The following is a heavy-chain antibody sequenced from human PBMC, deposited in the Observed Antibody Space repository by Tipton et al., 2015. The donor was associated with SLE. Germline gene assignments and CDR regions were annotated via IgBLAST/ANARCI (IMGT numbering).Heavy chain of an antibody. CDR3: ARATIFGVAPDAFDI. CDR1: GDSISSYY. CDR2: IHYSGST. Sequence: TLSLTCAVSGDSISSYYWSWIRQPPGKGLEWIGYIHYSGSTNYNPSLKSRATISLDTSKNQISLKLSSVTAADTAVYYCARATIFGVAPDAFDIWGQGTMVTVSS. J-gene: IGHJ3*02. V-gene: IGHV4-59*01. D-gene: IGHD3-3*01.